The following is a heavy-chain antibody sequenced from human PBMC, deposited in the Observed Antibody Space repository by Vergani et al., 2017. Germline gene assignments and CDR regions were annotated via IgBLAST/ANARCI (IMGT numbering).Heavy chain of an antibody. CDR2: ISSSGSTI. D-gene: IGHD2-15*01. Sequence: EVQLVESGGGLVQPGGSLRLSCAASGFTFSSYEMNWVRPAPGKGLVWVSYISSSGSTIYYADSVKGRFTISRDNAKNSLYLQMNSLRAEDTAVYYCARGYCSGGSCHDAFDIWGQGTMVTVSS. J-gene: IGHJ3*02. V-gene: IGHV3-48*03. CDR1: GFTFSSYE. CDR3: ARGYCSGGSCHDAFDI.